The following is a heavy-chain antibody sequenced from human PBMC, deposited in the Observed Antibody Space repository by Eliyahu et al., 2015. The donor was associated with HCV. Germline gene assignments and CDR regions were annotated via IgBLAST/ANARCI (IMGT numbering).Heavy chain of an antibody. V-gene: IGHV3-23*01. J-gene: IGHJ4*02. CDR1: GFXFKNYA. CDR2: VSGSGGNE. Sequence: EVQLLESGGGLVQPGGSLRLSCAASGFXFKNYAMSWVRQAPGKGLEWVSGVSGSGGNEYYGDSVRGRFTISRDNTMNTLYLQMNSLRAEDTAIYYCAKNMWSSKSAGGFDYWGQGTLVTVSS. D-gene: IGHD2-21*01. CDR3: AKNMWSSKSAGGFDY.